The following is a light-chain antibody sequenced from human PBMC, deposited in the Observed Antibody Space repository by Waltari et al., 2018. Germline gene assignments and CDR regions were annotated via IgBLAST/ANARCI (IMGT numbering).Light chain of an antibody. Sequence: EIVFTQSPATLSLSPGARATLSCRASQSVNNYLAWSQHKPRPTPRLLIYGVSTRATGIRARFSGSGSATDFTLTIISLEPEDFAVYDCQQRSNWPPSITFGQGTRLEIK. CDR3: QQRSNWPPSIT. CDR1: QSVNNY. J-gene: IGKJ5*01. CDR2: GVS. V-gene: IGKV3-11*01.